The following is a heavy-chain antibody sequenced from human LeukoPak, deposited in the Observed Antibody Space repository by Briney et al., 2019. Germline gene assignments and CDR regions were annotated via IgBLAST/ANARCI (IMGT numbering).Heavy chain of an antibody. J-gene: IGHJ4*02. CDR2: IYTSGST. CDR3: AREEAELPSYY. V-gene: IGHV4-61*02. Sequence: PSQTLSLTCTVSGGSISSGSYYWSWIRQPAGKGLEWIGRIYTSGSTNYNPSLKSRVTISVDTSKNQFSLKLSSVTAADTAVYYCAREEAELPSYYWGQGTLVTVSS. D-gene: IGHD1-26*01. CDR1: GGSISSGSYY.